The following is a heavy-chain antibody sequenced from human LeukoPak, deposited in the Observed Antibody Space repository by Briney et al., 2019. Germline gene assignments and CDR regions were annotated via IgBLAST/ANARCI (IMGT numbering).Heavy chain of an antibody. CDR2: ISSSGSTI. V-gene: IGHV3-48*03. CDR1: GFTFSSYE. CDR3: ARDSLGRAATGIAMDY. D-gene: IGHD6-13*01. Sequence: GGSLRLSCAASGFTFSSYEMNWVRQAPGKGLEWVSYISSSGSTIYYADSVKGRFTISRDNSKNTLYLQMNSLRAEDTAVYYCARDSLGRAATGIAMDYWGQGTLVTVSS. J-gene: IGHJ4*02.